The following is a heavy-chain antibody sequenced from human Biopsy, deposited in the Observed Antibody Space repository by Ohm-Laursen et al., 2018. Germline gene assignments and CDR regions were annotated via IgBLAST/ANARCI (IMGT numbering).Heavy chain of an antibody. CDR2: IYYSVMT. CDR3: ARDSGILNYGNFKYYHYYGMDV. CDR1: GDSVTKYY. V-gene: IGHV4-59*02. D-gene: IGHD4-11*01. J-gene: IGHJ6*02. Sequence: SDTPSLTCPVSGDSVTKYYWSWIRQPPGKGLEWIGHIYYSVMTNYNPSLQSRVSISVDTSRNQVSLTLSSVTAADTAVYYCARDSGILNYGNFKYYHYYGMDVWGQGTKVTVSS.